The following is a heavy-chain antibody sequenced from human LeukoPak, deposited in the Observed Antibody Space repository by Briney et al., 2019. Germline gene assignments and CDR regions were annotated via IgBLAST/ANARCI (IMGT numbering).Heavy chain of an antibody. Sequence: ASVKVSCKASGYTFTTYGISWVRQAPGQGLGWMGWISTYNGNTNYAQKLQGRGTMTTDTSTSTAYMELRSLRSDDTAVYYCARGLYCSGGSCYIFDYWGQGTLVTVSS. CDR2: ISTYNGNT. CDR1: GYTFTTYG. J-gene: IGHJ4*02. CDR3: ARGLYCSGGSCYIFDY. V-gene: IGHV1-18*01. D-gene: IGHD2-15*01.